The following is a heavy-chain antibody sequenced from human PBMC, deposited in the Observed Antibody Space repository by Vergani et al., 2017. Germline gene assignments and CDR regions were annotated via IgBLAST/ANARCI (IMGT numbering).Heavy chain of an antibody. CDR1: GFPFSSYE. D-gene: IGHD6-13*01. V-gene: IGHV3-48*03. J-gene: IGHJ2*01. CDR3: ARDTDGGIAFWYFDL. Sequence: EVELVESGGGLVQPGGSLRLSCAASGFPFSSYEMNWVRQAPGKGLEWVSYISSSGSTIYYADSVKGRFTISRDNAKNSLYLQMNSLRAEDTAVYYCARDTDGGIAFWYFDLWGRGTLVTVSS. CDR2: ISSSGSTI.